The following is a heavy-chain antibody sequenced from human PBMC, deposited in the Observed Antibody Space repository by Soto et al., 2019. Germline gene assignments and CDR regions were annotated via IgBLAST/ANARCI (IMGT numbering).Heavy chain of an antibody. CDR2: INPNSGGT. CDR1: GYTFTGYY. CDR3: ARGVAGRPGDPSYYYMDV. V-gene: IGHV1-2*04. J-gene: IGHJ6*03. Sequence: ASVKVSCKASGYTFTGYYMHWVRQAPGQGLEWMGWINPNSGGTNYAQKFQGWVTMTRDTSISTAYMELSRLRSDDTAVYYCARGVAGRPGDPSYYYMDVWGKGTTVTVSS. D-gene: IGHD7-27*01.